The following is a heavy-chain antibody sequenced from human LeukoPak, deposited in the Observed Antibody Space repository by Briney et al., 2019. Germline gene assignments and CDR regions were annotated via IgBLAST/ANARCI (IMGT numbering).Heavy chain of an antibody. CDR3: ARVGRVVGQPVFDY. V-gene: IGHV1-69*13. CDR2: IIPIFGTA. D-gene: IGHD2-15*01. CDR1: GGTFSSYA. J-gene: IGHJ4*02. Sequence: ASVKVSCKASGGTFSSYAISWVRQAPGQGLEWMGGIIPIFGTANYAQKFQGRVTITADESTSTAYMGLSSLRSEDTAVYYCARVGRVVGQPVFDYWGQGTLVTVSS.